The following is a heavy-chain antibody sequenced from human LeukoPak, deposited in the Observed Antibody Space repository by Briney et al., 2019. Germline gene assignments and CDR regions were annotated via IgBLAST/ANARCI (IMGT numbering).Heavy chain of an antibody. D-gene: IGHD5-12*01. V-gene: IGHV7-4-1*02. J-gene: IGHJ5*02. Sequence: ASVKVSCKASGYTFTSYGMNWVRQAPGQGLEWMGWINTNTGNPTYAQGFTGRFVFSLDTSVSTAYLQISSLKAEDTAVYYCARDPQAYSGYELGWFDPWGQGTLVTVSS. CDR3: ARDPQAYSGYELGWFDP. CDR2: INTNTGNP. CDR1: GYTFTSYG.